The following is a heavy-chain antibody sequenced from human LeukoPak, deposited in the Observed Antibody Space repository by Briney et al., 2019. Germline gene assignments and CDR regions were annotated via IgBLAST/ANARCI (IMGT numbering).Heavy chain of an antibody. Sequence: ASVKVSCKASGYTFTSHGISWVRQAPGQGLEWMGWINTNTGNPTYAQGFTGRFVFSLDTSVSTAYLQISSLKAEDTAVYYCARTRLRLGELSSSFDYWGQGTLVTVSS. CDR2: INTNTGNP. J-gene: IGHJ4*02. D-gene: IGHD3-16*02. CDR1: GYTFTSHG. V-gene: IGHV7-4-1*02. CDR3: ARTRLRLGELSSSFDY.